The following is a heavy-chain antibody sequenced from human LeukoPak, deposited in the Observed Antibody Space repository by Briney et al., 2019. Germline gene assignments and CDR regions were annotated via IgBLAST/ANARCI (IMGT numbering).Heavy chain of an antibody. Sequence: PSETLSLTCAVYGGSFSGYYWSWIRQPPGKGLEWIGEINPSGSTNYNPSLKSRVTISVDTSKNQFSLKLSSVTAADTAVYYCAREKAHGNEGSDYWGQGTLVIVSS. J-gene: IGHJ4*02. CDR2: INPSGST. CDR1: GGSFSGYY. V-gene: IGHV4-34*01. CDR3: AREKAHGNEGSDY.